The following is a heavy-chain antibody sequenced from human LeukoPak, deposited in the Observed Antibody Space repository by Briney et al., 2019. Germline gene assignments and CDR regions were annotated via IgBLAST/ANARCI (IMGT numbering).Heavy chain of an antibody. Sequence: GGSLSLSCAASGFTFSNYYMSWVRQAPGKGLEWVANIRQDASAVFQVDSLKGRFTVSRDNTKNSLYLQMSSLRVEDTAVYYCARWIHDSAAWRLDYWGGGGLVTVSS. CDR2: IRQDASAV. V-gene: IGHV3-7*04. CDR3: ARWIHDSAAWRLDY. J-gene: IGHJ4*02. D-gene: IGHD3-22*01. CDR1: GFTFSNYY.